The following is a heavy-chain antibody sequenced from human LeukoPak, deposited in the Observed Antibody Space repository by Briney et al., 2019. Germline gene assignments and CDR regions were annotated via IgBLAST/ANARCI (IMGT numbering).Heavy chain of an antibody. CDR3: AKDPVPTAAGNGYYYYYYGMDV. Sequence: PGRSLRLSCAASGFTFSSYGMHWVRQAPGKGLEWVAVISYDGSNKYYADSVKGRFTISRDNSKNTLYLQMNSLRAEDTAVYYCAKDPVPTAAGNGYYYYYYGMDVWGQGATVTVSS. J-gene: IGHJ6*02. V-gene: IGHV3-30*18. CDR1: GFTFSSYG. D-gene: IGHD6-13*01. CDR2: ISYDGSNK.